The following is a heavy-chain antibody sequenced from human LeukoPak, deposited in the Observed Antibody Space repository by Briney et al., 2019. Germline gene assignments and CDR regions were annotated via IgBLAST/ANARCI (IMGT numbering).Heavy chain of an antibody. V-gene: IGHV4-61*01. D-gene: IGHD2-21*01. Sequence: PSETLSLTCTVSGGSVSSGSYYWSWIRQPPGKGLEWIGYIYYSGSTNYNPSLKSRVTISVDTSKNQFSLKLSSVTAADTAVYYCARAGASYSFDYWGQGTLVTVSS. CDR2: IYYSGST. CDR3: ARAGASYSFDY. J-gene: IGHJ4*02. CDR1: GGSVSSGSYY.